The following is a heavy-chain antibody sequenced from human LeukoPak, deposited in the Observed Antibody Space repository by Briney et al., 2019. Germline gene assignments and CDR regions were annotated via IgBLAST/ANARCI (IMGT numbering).Heavy chain of an antibody. CDR1: GFAFSTYS. Sequence: HPGGSLRLSCAASGFAFSTYSMSWVRQAPGKGLDWVASINQDGSAEYYVDSVRGRFTISRDNAKNSLYLQVSSLRVDDTAVYYCVRLFGGVTTFDYWGQGTLVTVSP. V-gene: IGHV3-7*01. CDR2: INQDGSAE. CDR3: VRLFGGVTTFDY. J-gene: IGHJ4*02. D-gene: IGHD4-17*01.